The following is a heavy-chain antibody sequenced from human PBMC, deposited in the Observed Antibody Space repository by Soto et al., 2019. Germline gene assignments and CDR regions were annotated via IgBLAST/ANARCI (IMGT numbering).Heavy chain of an antibody. CDR2: ISGSGDST. D-gene: IGHD6-19*01. V-gene: IGHV3-23*01. CDR1: GFIFSSYA. CDR3: ARRSSGWYFDY. Sequence: GGSLRLSCEASGFIFSSYAMSWVRQAPGKGLEWVSVISGSGDSTYYADSVKGRFTISRDNSKNTLYLQMNSLRAEDTAVYYCARRSSGWYFDYWGQGTLVTVSS. J-gene: IGHJ4*02.